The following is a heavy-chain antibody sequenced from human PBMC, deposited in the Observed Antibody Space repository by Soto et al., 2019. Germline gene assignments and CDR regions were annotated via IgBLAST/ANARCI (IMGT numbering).Heavy chain of an antibody. CDR2: ISSSSSTI. V-gene: IGHV3-48*01. CDR1: GFTFSSYS. Sequence: EVQLVESGGGLVQPGGSLRLSCAASGFTFSSYSMNWVRQAPGKGLEWVSYISSSSSTIYYADSVKGRFTISRDNAKNSLYLQMNSLRAEDTAVYYCARGTYYDFWSGFEFLFDCFDPWGQGTLVTVSS. CDR3: ARGTYYDFWSGFEFLFDCFDP. D-gene: IGHD3-3*01. J-gene: IGHJ5*02.